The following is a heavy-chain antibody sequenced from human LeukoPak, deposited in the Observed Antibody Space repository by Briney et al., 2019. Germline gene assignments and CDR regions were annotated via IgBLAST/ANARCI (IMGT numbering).Heavy chain of an antibody. CDR1: GGSINSSSYY. CDR2: INHSGST. V-gene: IGHV4-39*01. Sequence: SETLSLTCTVSGGSINSSSYYWSWIRQPPGKGLEWIGEINHSGSTNYNPSLKSRVTISVDTSKNQFSLKLSSVTAADTAVYYCARHMTVTYDAFDLWGQGTMVTVSS. J-gene: IGHJ3*01. D-gene: IGHD3-22*01. CDR3: ARHMTVTYDAFDL.